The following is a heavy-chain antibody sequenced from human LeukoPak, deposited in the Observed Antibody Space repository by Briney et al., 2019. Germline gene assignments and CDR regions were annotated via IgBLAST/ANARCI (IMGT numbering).Heavy chain of an antibody. CDR2: IYYSGST. CDR3: ARHSLSTVTLDY. D-gene: IGHD4-11*01. J-gene: IGHJ4*02. Sequence: SGTLSLTCTVSGGSISSYYWSWIRQPPGKGLEWIGYIYYSGSTNYNPSLKSRVTISVDTSKNQFSLKLSSVTAADTAVYYCARHSLSTVTLDYWGQGTLVTVSS. V-gene: IGHV4-59*08. CDR1: GGSISSYY.